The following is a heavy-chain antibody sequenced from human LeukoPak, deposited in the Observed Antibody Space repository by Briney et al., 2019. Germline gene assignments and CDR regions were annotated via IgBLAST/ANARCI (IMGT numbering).Heavy chain of an antibody. D-gene: IGHD5-12*01. CDR3: ARGGDIVAPRSTVRNWFDP. Sequence: PSETLSLTCTVSGGSISSGDYYWSWIRQPPGKGLEWIGYIYYSGSTYYNPSLKSRVTISVDTSKNQFSLKLSSVTAADTAVYYCARGGDIVAPRSTVRNWFDPWGQGTLVTVSS. J-gene: IGHJ5*02. V-gene: IGHV4-30-4*08. CDR1: GGSISSGDYY. CDR2: IYYSGST.